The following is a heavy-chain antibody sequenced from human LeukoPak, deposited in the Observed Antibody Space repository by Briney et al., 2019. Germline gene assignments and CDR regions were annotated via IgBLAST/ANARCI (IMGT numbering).Heavy chain of an antibody. V-gene: IGHV1-18*01. D-gene: IGHD2-2*01. CDR2: ISAYNGNT. J-gene: IGHJ5*02. Sequence: RASVKVSCKASGYTFTSYGISWVRQPPGQGLEWMGWISAYNGNTNYAQKLQGRVTMTTDTSTSTAYMELRSLRSDDTAVYYCARCRSSSTSCYRWFDPWGQGTLVTVSS. CDR1: GYTFTSYG. CDR3: ARCRSSSTSCYRWFDP.